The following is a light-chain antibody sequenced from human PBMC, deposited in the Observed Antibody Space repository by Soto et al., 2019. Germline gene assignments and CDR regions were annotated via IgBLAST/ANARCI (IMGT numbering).Light chain of an antibody. J-gene: IGLJ3*02. CDR2: EVA. CDR1: SSDVGGCNF. V-gene: IGLV2-14*03. CDR3: CSHSSSITWM. Sequence: QSALTQTASVSGSPGQSITMSCTGTSSDVGGCNFVSWYQQHPGKAPKLIVHEVANRLSGVSGRFSGSKSGNTAFLTISGLQAEDEAVYYCCSHSSSITWMFGGGTKLTVL.